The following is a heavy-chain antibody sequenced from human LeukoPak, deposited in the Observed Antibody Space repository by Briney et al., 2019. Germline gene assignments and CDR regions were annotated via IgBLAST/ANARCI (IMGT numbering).Heavy chain of an antibody. J-gene: IGHJ4*02. CDR1: GFTFSSYS. D-gene: IGHD5-24*01. CDR3: ARSSRDGYNFDY. CDR2: ISSSSSYI. Sequence: KPGGSLRLSCAASGFTFSSYSMNWVRQAPGKGLEWVSSISSSSSYIYYADSVKGRFTISRDNAKNSLYLQMNSLRAEDTAVYYCARSSRDGYNFDYWGQGTLVTVSS. V-gene: IGHV3-21*01.